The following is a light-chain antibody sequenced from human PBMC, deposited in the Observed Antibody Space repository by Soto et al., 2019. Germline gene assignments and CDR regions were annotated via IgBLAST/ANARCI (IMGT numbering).Light chain of an antibody. CDR1: SSDIGGYTY. Sequence: QSALTQPASVPGSPGQSISISCTGTSSDIGGYTYVSWYQQNPGKAPKLMIYDVTNRPSGVSNRFSASKSGNTASLTISGLQAEDEADYYCSSYTTSTTLVFGGGTKVTVL. V-gene: IGLV2-14*01. J-gene: IGLJ2*01. CDR3: SSYTTSTTLV. CDR2: DVT.